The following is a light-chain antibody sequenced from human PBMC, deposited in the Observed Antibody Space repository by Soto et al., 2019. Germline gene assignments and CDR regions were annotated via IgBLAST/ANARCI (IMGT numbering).Light chain of an antibody. CDR1: SSDVGGYNY. CDR3: CSYAGSYTHYV. Sequence: QSALTQPRSVSGSPGQSVTISCTGTSSDVGGYNYVSWYQQHPGKAPKLMIYDVSKRPSGVPDRFSGSKSGNTASLTISGLQAEDEADYYCCSYAGSYTHYVFGTLTKLTVL. V-gene: IGLV2-11*01. CDR2: DVS. J-gene: IGLJ1*01.